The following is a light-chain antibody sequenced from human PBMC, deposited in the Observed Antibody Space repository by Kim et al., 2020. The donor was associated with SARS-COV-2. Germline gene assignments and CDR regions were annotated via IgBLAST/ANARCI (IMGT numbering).Light chain of an antibody. Sequence: DIQMTQSPSSVSASVGDRVTITCRASQGVSTWLAWYQQKPGKAPNLLIYAVSTLESGVPSRFSGSGSGTDFTLTISSLQPEDFATYYCQQGSSFPAFGQGTRVEIK. CDR2: AVS. CDR3: QQGSSFPA. CDR1: QGVSTW. J-gene: IGKJ5*01. V-gene: IGKV1-12*01.